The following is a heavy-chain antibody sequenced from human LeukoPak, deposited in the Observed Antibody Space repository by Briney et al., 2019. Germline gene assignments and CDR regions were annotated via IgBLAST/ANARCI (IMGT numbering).Heavy chain of an antibody. V-gene: IGHV4-59*01. CDR3: ARSLRSSWYPLYY. Sequence: NASETLSLTCTVSGGSISSYYWSWIRQPPGKGLEWIGYIYYSGSTNYNPSLKSRVTISVDTSKNPFSLKLSSVTAADTAVYYCARSLRSSWYPLYYWGQGTLVTVSS. CDR1: GGSISSYY. CDR2: IYYSGST. D-gene: IGHD6-13*01. J-gene: IGHJ4*02.